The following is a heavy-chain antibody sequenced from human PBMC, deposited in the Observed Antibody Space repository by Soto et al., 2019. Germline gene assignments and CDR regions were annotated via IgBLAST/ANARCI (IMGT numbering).Heavy chain of an antibody. V-gene: IGHV5-51*01. Sequence: PGETLKISCKGSGYSFTSYWIGWVRQMPGKGLEGMGIIYPGDSDTRYSPSFQGQVTISADKSISTAYLQWSSLKASAPHMYYCPRRNSNYPFYYYCGMDVWGQGTTVTV. CDR2: IYPGDSDT. J-gene: IGHJ6*02. CDR3: PRRNSNYPFYYYCGMDV. CDR1: GYSFTSYW. D-gene: IGHD4-4*01.